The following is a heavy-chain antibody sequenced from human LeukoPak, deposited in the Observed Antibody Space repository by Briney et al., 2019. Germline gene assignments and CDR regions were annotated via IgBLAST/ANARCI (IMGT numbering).Heavy chain of an antibody. CDR3: ARERPSPDSLGIDFQH. CDR1: GYTFTSYG. V-gene: IGHV1-18*01. Sequence: GASVKVSCKASGYTFTSYGISWVRQAPGQGLEWMGWISAYNGNTNYAQKLQGRVTMTTDTSTSTAYMELRSLRSDDTAVYYCARERPSPDSLGIDFQHWGQGTLVTVSS. CDR2: ISAYNGNT. J-gene: IGHJ1*01. D-gene: IGHD1-26*01.